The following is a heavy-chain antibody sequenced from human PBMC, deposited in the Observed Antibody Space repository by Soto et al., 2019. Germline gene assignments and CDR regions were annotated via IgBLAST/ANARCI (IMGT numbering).Heavy chain of an antibody. Sequence: QVLLPVSSIGQVRPSETLSLTCSVSAAYVSAPTYYWRWVRQSPEKGLESIGDILLSGGTEYNHTRERSDTFSMDRSNNQVSEKVPCLTVAATAVHYFGRGRRWLQPGPNCYCSGMYVWGQGPKVTVSS. J-gene: IGHJ6*02. D-gene: IGHD5-12*01. CDR1: AAYVSAPTYY. CDR3: GRGRRWLQPGPNCYCSGMYV. CDR2: ILLSGGT. V-gene: IGHV4-61*01.